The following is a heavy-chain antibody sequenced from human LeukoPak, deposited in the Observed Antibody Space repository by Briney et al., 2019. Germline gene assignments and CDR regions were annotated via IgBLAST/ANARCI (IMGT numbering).Heavy chain of an antibody. D-gene: IGHD3-10*01. J-gene: IGHJ4*02. V-gene: IGHV3-23*01. CDR2: ISGSGGST. Sequence: GGSLRLSCAASGFAFTSNDMTWVRQAPGKGLEWVSAISGSGGSTYYADSVKGRFTISRDNSKNTLYLQMNSLRAEDTAVYYCAKDIEVWFGELFTPPDYWGQGTLVTVSS. CDR1: GFAFTSND. CDR3: AKDIEVWFGELFTPPDY.